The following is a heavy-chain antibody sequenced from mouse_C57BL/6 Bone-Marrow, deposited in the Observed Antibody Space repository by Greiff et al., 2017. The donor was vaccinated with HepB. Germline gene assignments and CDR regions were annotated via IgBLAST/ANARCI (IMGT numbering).Heavy chain of an antibody. CDR2: IDPETGGT. Sequence: VQLQQSGAELVRPGASVKLSCKASGYTFTDYEMHWVKQTPVHGLEWIGAIDPETGGTAYNQKFKGKAILTADKSSSTAYMELRSLTSEDSAVYYCTRHLFWYFDVWGTGATVTVSS. J-gene: IGHJ1*03. V-gene: IGHV1-15*01. CDR1: GYTFTDYE. CDR3: TRHLFWYFDV.